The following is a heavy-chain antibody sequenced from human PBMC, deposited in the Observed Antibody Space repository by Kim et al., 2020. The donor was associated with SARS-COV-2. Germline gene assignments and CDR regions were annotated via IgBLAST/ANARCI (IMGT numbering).Heavy chain of an antibody. V-gene: IGHV4-4*02. D-gene: IGHD6-13*01. CDR2: T. J-gene: IGHJ4*02. Sequence: TTYNPALRDRVTISVDKSKNQFSRKLGSVTAAYTAVYYCARVWSSSWLDYWGQGTLVTVSS. CDR3: ARVWSSSWLDY.